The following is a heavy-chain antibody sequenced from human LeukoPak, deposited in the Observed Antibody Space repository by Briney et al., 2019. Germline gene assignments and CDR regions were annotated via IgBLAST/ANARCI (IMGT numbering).Heavy chain of an antibody. J-gene: IGHJ6*02. V-gene: IGHV4-34*01. Sequence: SETLSLTCAVYGGSFSGYYWSWIRQPPGKGLEWIGEIYHSGSTNYNPSLKSRVTISVDKSKNQFSLKLSSVTAADTAVCYCARERGYSYGPYYYYGMDVWGQGTTVTVSS. D-gene: IGHD5-18*01. CDR1: GGSFSGYY. CDR2: IYHSGST. CDR3: ARERGYSYGPYYYYGMDV.